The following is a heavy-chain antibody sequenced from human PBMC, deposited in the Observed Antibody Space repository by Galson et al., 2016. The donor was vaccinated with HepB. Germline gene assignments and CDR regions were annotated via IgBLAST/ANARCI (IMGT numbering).Heavy chain of an antibody. CDR2: ISGNIIGT. J-gene: IGHJ6*03. Sequence: SLRLSCAASGFTFSNYAMNWVRQAPGKGLEWVSGISGNIIGTYHADSVKGRFTISRNNAKNALYLQMNSLRAEDTAVYYCAKGTDNWNRYYMDVWGKGTMVTVSS. CDR1: GFTFSNYA. D-gene: IGHD1-20*01. V-gene: IGHV3-23*01. CDR3: AKGTDNWNRYYMDV.